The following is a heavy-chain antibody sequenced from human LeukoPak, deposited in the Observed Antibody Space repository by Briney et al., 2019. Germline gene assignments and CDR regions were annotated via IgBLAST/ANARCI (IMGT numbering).Heavy chain of an antibody. CDR1: GGSISSSSYY. J-gene: IGHJ4*02. D-gene: IGHD5-24*01. CDR2: IYTSGST. CDR3: ARDRVGYNYFDY. Sequence: SETLSLTCTVSGGSISSSSYYWSWIRQPAGKGLEWIGRIYTSGSTNYNPSLKSRVTMSVDTSKNQFSLKLSSVTAADTAVYYCARDRVGYNYFDYWGQGTLVTVSS. V-gene: IGHV4-61*02.